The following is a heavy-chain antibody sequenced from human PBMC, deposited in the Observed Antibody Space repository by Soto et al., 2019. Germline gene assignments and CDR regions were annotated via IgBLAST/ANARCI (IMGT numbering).Heavy chain of an antibody. CDR2: LYYSGNT. CDR1: GASISTYY. D-gene: IGHD3-10*01. V-gene: IGHV4-59*01. CDR3: ARGGSEGGLDV. J-gene: IGHJ6*02. Sequence: QMQLQESGPGVVKPSETLSLTCTVSGASISTYYWTWIRQAPGKGLEWIGYLYYSGNTNYNPSLMSRVTMSVDTSKNHFYLTLTSATAADTAVYFCARGGSEGGLDVWGQGTTVAVSS.